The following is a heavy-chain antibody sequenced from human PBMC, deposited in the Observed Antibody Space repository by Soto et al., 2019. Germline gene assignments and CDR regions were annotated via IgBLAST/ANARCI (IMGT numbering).Heavy chain of an antibody. CDR2: LNSDGSTT. Sequence: PGGSLRLSCAASGFTFSSYWMHWVRQFPGKGLVWVSRLNSDGSTTNYADSVKGRFTIFRDNARNTLSLQMNSLRADDTAVYYCARGIKNYYGMDVWGQGTTVTVSS. D-gene: IGHD2-21*01. J-gene: IGHJ6*02. V-gene: IGHV3-74*01. CDR1: GFTFSSYW. CDR3: ARGIKNYYGMDV.